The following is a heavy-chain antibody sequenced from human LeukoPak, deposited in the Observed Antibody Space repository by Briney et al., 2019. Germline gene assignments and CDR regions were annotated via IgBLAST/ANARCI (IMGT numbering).Heavy chain of an antibody. V-gene: IGHV3-53*01. J-gene: IGHJ4*02. CDR3: ARSNHSSGYYGYFDY. CDR2: IYSGGST. CDR1: GFTVSSNY. Sequence: GGSLRLSCAASGFTVSSNYMSWVRQAPGKGLEWVSVIYSGGSTYYADSVKGRFTISRDNSKNTLYLQMNSLRAEDTAVYYCARSNHSSGYYGYFDYWGQETLVTVSS. D-gene: IGHD3-22*01.